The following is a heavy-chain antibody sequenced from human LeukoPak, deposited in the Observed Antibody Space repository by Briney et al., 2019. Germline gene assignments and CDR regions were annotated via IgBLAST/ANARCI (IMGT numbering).Heavy chain of an antibody. D-gene: IGHD3-10*01. CDR1: GYSFTSNY. J-gene: IGHJ4*02. CDR3: ARGSLYSGSYYNGYDY. V-gene: IGHV1-18*04. CDR2: ISGYNGNT. Sequence: GASVRVSCKVSGYSFTSNYIHWVRQAPGQGLEWMGWISGYNGNTNNAQKFQGRVTMTTDTSTSTAYMELRSLRSDDTAVYYCARGSLYSGSYYNGYDYWGQGTLVTVSS.